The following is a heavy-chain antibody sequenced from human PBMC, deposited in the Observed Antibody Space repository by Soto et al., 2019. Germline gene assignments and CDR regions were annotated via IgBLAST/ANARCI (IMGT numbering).Heavy chain of an antibody. Sequence: LSLTFTVSVGSVSSGSYYWSWIRQPPGKVLEWIGYIYYSGSTNYNPSLKSRVTISVDTSKNQFSLKLSSVTAADTAVYYCARSPYCSGGSCPRAAFDIWGQGNPGHRL. V-gene: IGHV4-61*01. CDR2: IYYSGST. J-gene: IGHJ3*02. D-gene: IGHD2-15*01. CDR3: ARSPYCSGGSCPRAAFDI. CDR1: VGSVSSGSYY.